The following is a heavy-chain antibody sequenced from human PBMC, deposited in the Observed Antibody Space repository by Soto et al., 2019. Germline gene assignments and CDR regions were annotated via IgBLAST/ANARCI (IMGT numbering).Heavy chain of an antibody. Sequence: EVQLVESGGGLVKPGGSLRLSCAASGFTFSSYSMNWVRQAPGKGLEWVSSISSSSSYIYYADSVKGRFTISRDNAKNSLYLQMNSLRAEDTAVYYCAREGVVPAAIGITIFGVVFAGGMDVWGQGTTVTVSS. V-gene: IGHV3-21*01. CDR2: ISSSSSYI. CDR1: GFTFSSYS. CDR3: AREGVVPAAIGITIFGVVFAGGMDV. J-gene: IGHJ6*02. D-gene: IGHD3-3*01.